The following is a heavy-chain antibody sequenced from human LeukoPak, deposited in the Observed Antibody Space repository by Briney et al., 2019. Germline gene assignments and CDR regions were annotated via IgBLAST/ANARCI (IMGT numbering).Heavy chain of an antibody. J-gene: IGHJ6*02. D-gene: IGHD2/OR15-2a*01. Sequence: PSETLSLTCSVSGGPISTYYWSWIRQPAGKGLEWIGRVYRSGNTNYNPSLKSRVTMSVDTSKNQISLRLRSVTAADPAVYYCTRDDFEYSVHYGMDVWGQGTTVTVSS. CDR1: GGPISTYY. CDR2: VYRSGNT. CDR3: TRDDFEYSVHYGMDV. V-gene: IGHV4-4*07.